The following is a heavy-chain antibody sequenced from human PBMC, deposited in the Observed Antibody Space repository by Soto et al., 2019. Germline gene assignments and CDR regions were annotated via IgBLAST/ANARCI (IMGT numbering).Heavy chain of an antibody. D-gene: IGHD6-19*01. CDR1: GGSINTYY. CDR3: ARNWFSVAGRFYFDY. Sequence: SETLSLTCTVSGGSINTYYWSWIRQPPGKGLEWIGYVDYSGNSDSSPSLKSRVTISIDTSKKQVSLKLNCVTAADTAVYYCARNWFSVAGRFYFDYWGQGIPVTVSS. V-gene: IGHV4-59*01. CDR2: VDYSGNS. J-gene: IGHJ4*02.